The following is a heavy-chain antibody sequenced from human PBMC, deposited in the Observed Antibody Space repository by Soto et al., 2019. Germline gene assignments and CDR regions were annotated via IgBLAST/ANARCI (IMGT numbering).Heavy chain of an antibody. CDR2: IYYGGST. CDR3: ARREREAGTDWNYGRFDH. Sequence: TSETLSLTCTVSGGSISSSSFHWGWIRQPPGKGLEWIGSIYYGGSTYYSPSLKSRVTISVDTSKNQFSLKLSSVTAADTAVYYCARREREAGTDWNYGRFDHWGQGALVTVSS. CDR1: GGSISSSSFH. D-gene: IGHD1-7*01. J-gene: IGHJ4*02. V-gene: IGHV4-39*01.